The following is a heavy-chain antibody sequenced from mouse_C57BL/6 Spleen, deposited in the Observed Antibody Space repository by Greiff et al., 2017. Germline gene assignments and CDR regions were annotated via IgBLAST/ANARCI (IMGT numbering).Heavy chain of an antibody. D-gene: IGHD1-1*01. V-gene: IGHV1-64*01. CDR3: ARITTVVAGDY. Sequence: VQLQQPGAELVKPGASVKLSCKASGYTFNSYWMHWVKQRPGQGLEWIGMIHPNSGSTNYNEKFKSKATLTVDKSSSTAYMQLSSLTSEDSAVYYCARITTVVAGDYWGQGTTLSVSS. CDR1: GYTFNSYW. CDR2: IHPNSGST. J-gene: IGHJ2*01.